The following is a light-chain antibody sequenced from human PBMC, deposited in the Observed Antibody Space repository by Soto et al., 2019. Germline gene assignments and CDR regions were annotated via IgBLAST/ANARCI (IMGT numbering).Light chain of an antibody. V-gene: IGKV3-20*01. Sequence: EIVLTQSPGTLSLSPGERATLSCRASQSVSNNYLAWYNKKPXXVXXXXXXXXSXXAXGIPDRFSGSGSGTDFTLTISRLEPEDFAVYYCQQYGSSPPTITFGQGTRLEIK. J-gene: IGKJ5*01. CDR3: QQYGSSPPTIT. CDR2: XXS. CDR1: QSVSNNY.